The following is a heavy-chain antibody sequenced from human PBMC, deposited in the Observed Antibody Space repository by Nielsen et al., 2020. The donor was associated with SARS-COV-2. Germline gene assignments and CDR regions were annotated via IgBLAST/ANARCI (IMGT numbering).Heavy chain of an antibody. CDR3: ARDASWRFGEAWSGMDV. CDR1: GGSISSYY. D-gene: IGHD3-10*01. Sequence: SETLSLTCTASGGSISSYYWSWIRQPPGKGLEWIGYIYYSGSTNYNPSLKSRVTISVDTSKNQFSLKLSSVTAADTAVYYCARDASWRFGEAWSGMDVWGQGTTVTVSS. J-gene: IGHJ6*02. CDR2: IYYSGST. V-gene: IGHV4-59*01.